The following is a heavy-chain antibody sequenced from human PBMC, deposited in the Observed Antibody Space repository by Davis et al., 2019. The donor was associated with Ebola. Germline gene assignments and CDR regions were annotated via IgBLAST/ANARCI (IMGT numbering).Heavy chain of an antibody. CDR3: ARNSTSSLGGYCHHSGIDV. V-gene: IGHV4-61*09. J-gene: IGHJ6*02. Sequence: PSETLSLTCTVSGGSISSGNYYWTWIRQPAGKGLEWIGHIHSFGSTNYSPSLRSRVTISVDTSENRLSLKLASVTAADTAVYYCARNSTSSLGGYCHHSGIDVWGQGTTVIVSS. CDR2: IHSFGST. CDR1: GGSISSGNYY. D-gene: IGHD2/OR15-2a*01.